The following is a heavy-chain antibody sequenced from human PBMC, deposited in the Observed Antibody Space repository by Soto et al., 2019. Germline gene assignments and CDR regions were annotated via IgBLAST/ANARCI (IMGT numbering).Heavy chain of an antibody. J-gene: IGHJ4*02. D-gene: IGHD6-6*01. Sequence: QVQLVESGGVVVQPGKSLRLSCAASGFTFSSYAMHWARQAPGKGLEWVTVISIRGGDEYYAESVRGRFTISRDDSKNTLYLQMASLIVEDTAVYYYARGTIVARQLIDYWGQGTLDTVSS. V-gene: IGHV3-30*03. CDR1: GFTFSSYA. CDR2: ISIRGGDE. CDR3: ARGTIVARQLIDY.